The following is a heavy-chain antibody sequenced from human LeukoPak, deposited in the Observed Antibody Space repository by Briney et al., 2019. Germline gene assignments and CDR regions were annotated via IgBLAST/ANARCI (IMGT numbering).Heavy chain of an antibody. J-gene: IGHJ4*02. CDR2: LSMRGTT. Sequence: SETLSLTCTVSGASIRSSFWNWIRQPPGRGLEWIGYLSMRGTTNYNPSLKSRVTISADTSENQFSLKVSSVTAADTAVYYCTRNRGYYVNDYWGQGILVIVSS. V-gene: IGHV4-59*01. CDR1: GASIRSSF. CDR3: TRNRGYYVNDY. D-gene: IGHD1-26*01.